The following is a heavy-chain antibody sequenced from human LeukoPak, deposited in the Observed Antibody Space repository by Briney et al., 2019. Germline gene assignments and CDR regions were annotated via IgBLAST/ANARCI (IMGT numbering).Heavy chain of an antibody. CDR2: ISSSSSTI. D-gene: IGHD3-10*01. CDR3: ARDESWYGSGSPRAFDI. Sequence: GGSLRLSCAASGFRFSSYAMNWVRQAPGKGLEWVSHISSSSSTIYYADSVKGRFTISRDNAKNSLYLQMNSLRAEDTAVYYCARDESWYGSGSPRAFDIWGQGTMVTVSS. J-gene: IGHJ3*02. V-gene: IGHV3-48*01. CDR1: GFRFSSYA.